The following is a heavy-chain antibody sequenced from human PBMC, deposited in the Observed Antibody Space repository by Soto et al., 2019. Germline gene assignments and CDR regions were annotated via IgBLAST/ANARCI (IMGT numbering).Heavy chain of an antibody. V-gene: IGHV3-30-3*01. D-gene: IGHD6-19*01. CDR1: GFTFSSYA. J-gene: IGHJ4*02. Sequence: QVQLVESGGGVVQPGRSLRLSCAASGFTFSSYAMHWVLQAPGKGLEWVAVISYDGSNKYYADSVKGRFTISRDNCKNTMYLQMNSLRAEYTDVSYCARVAVDGTLAYWGQGTLVTDS. CDR3: ARVAVDGTLAY. CDR2: ISYDGSNK.